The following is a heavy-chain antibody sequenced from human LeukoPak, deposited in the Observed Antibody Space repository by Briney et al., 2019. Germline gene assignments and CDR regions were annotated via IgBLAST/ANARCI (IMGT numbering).Heavy chain of an antibody. J-gene: IGHJ6*03. CDR3: ARQYDSYFYYYLDL. CDR2: LYHPDST. Sequence: PSETLSLTCGVSGYPINNAYYWVWIRQPPGKGLEWIGSLYHPDSTYYNPSLKSRVTMSVDTSRNQFSLRLSFVTAAGTAVYYCARQYDSYFYYYLDLWRTGTTVTVSS. V-gene: IGHV4-38-2*01. CDR1: GYPINNAYY. D-gene: IGHD2-2*01.